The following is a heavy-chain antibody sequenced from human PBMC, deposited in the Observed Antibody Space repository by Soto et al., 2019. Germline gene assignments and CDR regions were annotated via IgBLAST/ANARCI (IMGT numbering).Heavy chain of an antibody. CDR2: IYYSGST. Sequence: PSETLSLTCPVSGGTISSYYWSWIRQPPGKGLEWIGYIYYSGSTNYNPSLKSRVTISVDTSKNQFSLKLSSVTAADTAVYYRARPRAYYYGMDVWGQGTTVTVSS. V-gene: IGHV4-59*08. J-gene: IGHJ6*02. CDR3: ARPRAYYYGMDV. CDR1: GGTISSYY.